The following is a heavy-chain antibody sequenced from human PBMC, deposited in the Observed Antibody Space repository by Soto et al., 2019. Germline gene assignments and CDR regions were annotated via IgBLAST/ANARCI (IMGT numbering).Heavy chain of an antibody. D-gene: IGHD3-16*01. Sequence: PGGSLRLSCAASGFTFSSYAMSWVRQAPGKGLEWVSAISGSGGSTYYADSVKGRFTISRDNSKNTLYLQMNSLRAEDTAVYYWANDGPLSVMITFGGVFDILGQGTMVTVSS. V-gene: IGHV3-23*01. J-gene: IGHJ3*02. CDR2: ISGSGGST. CDR1: GFTFSSYA. CDR3: ANDGPLSVMITFGGVFDI.